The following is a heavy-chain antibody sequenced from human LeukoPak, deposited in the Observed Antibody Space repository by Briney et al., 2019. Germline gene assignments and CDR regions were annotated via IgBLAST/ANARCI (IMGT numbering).Heavy chain of an antibody. J-gene: IGHJ4*02. CDR2: IHGGNGNT. CDR3: AKDPGPRVLGGVVYDY. Sequence: ASVKVSCKASGYTFTDYAIHWVRQAPGQSLEWMGWIHGGNGNTKYSQKFQGRVTITRDTSATTAHMELSSLTSEDTAVYYCAKDPGPRVLGGVVYDYWGQGTLVTVSS. V-gene: IGHV1-3*01. CDR1: GYTFTDYA. D-gene: IGHD2-8*02.